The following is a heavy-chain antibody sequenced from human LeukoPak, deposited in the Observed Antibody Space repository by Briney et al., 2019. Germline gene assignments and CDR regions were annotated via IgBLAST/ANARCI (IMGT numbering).Heavy chain of an antibody. CDR2: ISTSSTYI. J-gene: IGHJ5*02. CDR1: GFTPSGYT. V-gene: IGHV3-21*01. CDR3: AREKSYCAGDCSPA. D-gene: IGHD2-21*02. Sequence: PGGSLRLSCAASGFTPSGYTMNWVRQAPGKGLQWVSSISTSSTYIYYADSVKGRFTISRDNTKNSLYLQMNSLRAEDTAVYYCAREKSYCAGDCSPAWGQGTLVTVSS.